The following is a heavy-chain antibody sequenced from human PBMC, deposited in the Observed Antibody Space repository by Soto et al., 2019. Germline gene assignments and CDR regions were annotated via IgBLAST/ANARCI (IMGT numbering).Heavy chain of an antibody. CDR2: ISNDGGSK. D-gene: IGHD3-10*01. V-gene: IGHV3-64*04. J-gene: IGHJ5*02. CDR3: AREEQMVRGVIISALFRNWFDP. CDR1: GFTLSSYA. Sequence: GGSLRLSCAASGFTLSSYAMHWVRQAPGKGLEYVSVISNDGGSKYYADSVKGRFTISRDNSKNTLYLQMNSLRAEDTAVYYCAREEQMVRGVIISALFRNWFDPWGQGTLVTVSS.